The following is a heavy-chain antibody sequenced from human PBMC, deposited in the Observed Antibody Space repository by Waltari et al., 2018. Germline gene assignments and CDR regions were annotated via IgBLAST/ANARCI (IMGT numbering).Heavy chain of an antibody. J-gene: IGHJ4*02. CDR1: GGSISSSSYY. V-gene: IGHV4-39*01. CDR3: ARQEYSSPGDY. D-gene: IGHD6-6*01. CDR2: IYHSGST. Sequence: QLQLQESGPGLVKPSETLSLTCTVSGGSISSSSYYWGWIRQPPGKGLEWIGSIYHSGSTYYNPSLKSRVTISVDTSKNQFSLKLSSVTAADTAVYYCARQEYSSPGDYWGQGTLVTVSS.